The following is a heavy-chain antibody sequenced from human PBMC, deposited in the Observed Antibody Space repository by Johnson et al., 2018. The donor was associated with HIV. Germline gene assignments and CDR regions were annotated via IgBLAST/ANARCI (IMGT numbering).Heavy chain of an antibody. D-gene: IGHD5/OR15-5a*01. CDR1: GFTVSSNY. CDR3: ARLSKGGFDAFDI. V-gene: IGHV3-66*01. J-gene: IGHJ3*02. Sequence: EVQLVESGGGLVQPGGSLRLSCEASGFTVSSNYMNWVRQAPGKGLEWVSVIYSGGSTYYADSVKGRFTISRDNSKNTLHLQMNSLRGEDTAVYYCARLSKGGFDAFDIWGRGTMVAVSS. CDR2: IYSGGST.